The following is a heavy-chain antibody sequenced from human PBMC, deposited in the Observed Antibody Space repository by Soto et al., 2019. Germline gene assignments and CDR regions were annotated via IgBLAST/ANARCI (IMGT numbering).Heavy chain of an antibody. Sequence: EVQLLESGGDLVQPGGSLRLSCAASGFTLDTFAMSCVRQAPGKGLEWVSTLRGGGDNIYYAESVKGRFNISRDNSKNTLFLQMNPLRAEDTAVYYCAKSPGLVGHPGDFHHWGQGTLVSVSA. D-gene: IGHD1-26*01. CDR3: AKSPGLVGHPGDFHH. CDR1: GFTLDTFA. CDR2: LRGGGDNI. V-gene: IGHV3-23*01. J-gene: IGHJ1*01.